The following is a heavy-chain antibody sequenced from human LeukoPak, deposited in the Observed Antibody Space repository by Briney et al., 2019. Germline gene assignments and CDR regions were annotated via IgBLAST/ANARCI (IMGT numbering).Heavy chain of an antibody. D-gene: IGHD4-23*01. V-gene: IGHV3-74*01. CDR1: GFTFSAFW. J-gene: IGHJ4*02. Sequence: PGGSLRLSCAASGFTFSAFWMHWVRQAPGKGLVWVSRINSDDSRTTYADSVKGRFTISRDNAKNTLYLQMNSLRAEDTAVYYCARGRPHGNDYWGQGTLVTVSS. CDR3: ARGRPHGNDY. CDR2: INSDDSRT.